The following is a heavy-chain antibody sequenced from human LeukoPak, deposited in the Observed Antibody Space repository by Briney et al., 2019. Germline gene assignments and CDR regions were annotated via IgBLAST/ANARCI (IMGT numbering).Heavy chain of an antibody. V-gene: IGHV3-72*01. Sequence: GGSLRLSCAASGFTFSDHYMDWVRQAPGKGLEWVGRIRNKANSYTTEYAASVKGRFTISRDDSKNSLYLQMDSLKTEDTAVYYCASSLGIGYWGQGTLVTVSS. CDR1: GFTFSDHY. CDR3: ASSLGIGY. CDR2: IRNKANSYTT. J-gene: IGHJ4*02. D-gene: IGHD7-27*01.